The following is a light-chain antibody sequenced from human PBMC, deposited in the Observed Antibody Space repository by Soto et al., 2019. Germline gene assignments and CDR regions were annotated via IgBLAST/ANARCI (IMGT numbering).Light chain of an antibody. CDR3: SSYTSSSTLLYV. CDR1: SSDVGGYNY. V-gene: IGLV2-14*01. J-gene: IGLJ1*01. CDR2: DVS. Sequence: QSALTQPASVSGSPGQSITISCTGTSSDVGGYNYVSWYQQHPGKAPKLMIYDVSTRPSGVSNRFSGSKSGNTASLTISGLQAEVEADYYCSSYTSSSTLLYVFGTGTNVTVL.